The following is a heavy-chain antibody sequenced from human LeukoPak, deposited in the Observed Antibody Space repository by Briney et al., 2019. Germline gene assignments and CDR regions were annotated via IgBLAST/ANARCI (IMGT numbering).Heavy chain of an antibody. CDR3: ARDRGYSSSWHYFDY. Sequence: ALVKVSCKASGYTFTGYYMHWVRQAPGQGLEWMGWINPNSGGTNYAQKFQGRVTMTRDTSISTAYMELSRLRSDDTAVYYCARDRGYSSSWHYFDYWGQGTLVTVSS. V-gene: IGHV1-2*02. J-gene: IGHJ4*02. CDR1: GYTFTGYY. CDR2: INPNSGGT. D-gene: IGHD6-13*01.